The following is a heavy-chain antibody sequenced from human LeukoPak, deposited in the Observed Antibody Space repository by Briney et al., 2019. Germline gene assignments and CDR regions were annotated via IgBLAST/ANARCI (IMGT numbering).Heavy chain of an antibody. J-gene: IGHJ4*02. V-gene: IGHV4-59*01. CDR3: AVTPIQANYFDY. Sequence: SETLSLTCTVSGGSISSYYWSWIRQPPGKGLEWIGYIYYSGSTNYNPSLKSRVTISVDTSKNQFSLKLSSVTAADTAVYYCAVTPIQANYFDYWGQGTLATVSS. CDR1: GGSISSYY. D-gene: IGHD1-1*01. CDR2: IYYSGST.